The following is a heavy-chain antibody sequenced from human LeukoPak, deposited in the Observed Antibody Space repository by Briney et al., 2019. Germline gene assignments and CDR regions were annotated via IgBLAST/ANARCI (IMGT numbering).Heavy chain of an antibody. CDR2: ISIGGDTT. CDR3: AKEIRPNDC. D-gene: IGHD4-17*01. Sequence: PGESLKISCAASGFTFSSHGMCWVRQAPGRGLEWVSSISIGGDTTYSDSVKGRFTISRDNSKNTLYLQLDSLRAEDTAIYYCAKEIRPNDCWGQGTLVTVSS. J-gene: IGHJ4*02. V-gene: IGHV3-23*01. CDR1: GFTFSSHG.